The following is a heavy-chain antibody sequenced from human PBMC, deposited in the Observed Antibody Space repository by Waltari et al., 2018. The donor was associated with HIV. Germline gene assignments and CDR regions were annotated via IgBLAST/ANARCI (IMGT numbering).Heavy chain of an antibody. Sequence: QVQLVESGGGLVKPGGSLRLSCAASGFTFSDYYMSWIRQAPGKGLEWVSYISDSGNIISYADSVRGRFTTSRDNAKNSLYLQMSRLRAEDTAVYYCARLPYSYYYDTSGTPPWGQGTLVTVSS. CDR3: ARLPYSYYYDTSGTPP. CDR1: GFTFSDYY. CDR2: ISDSGNII. J-gene: IGHJ5*02. D-gene: IGHD3-22*01. V-gene: IGHV3-11*01.